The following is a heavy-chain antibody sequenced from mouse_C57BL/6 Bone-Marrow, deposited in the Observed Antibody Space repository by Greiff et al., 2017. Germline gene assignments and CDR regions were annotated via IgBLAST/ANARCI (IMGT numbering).Heavy chain of an antibody. Sequence: VQRVESGAELARPGASVKLSCKASGYTFTSYGISWVKQRTGQGLEWIGEIYPRSGNTYYNEKFKGKATLTADKSSSTAYMELRSLTSEDSAVYFCARSGQSIYYAMDYWGQGTSVTVSS. J-gene: IGHJ4*01. CDR1: GYTFTSYG. D-gene: IGHD4-1*01. V-gene: IGHV1-81*01. CDR3: ARSGQSIYYAMDY. CDR2: IYPRSGNT.